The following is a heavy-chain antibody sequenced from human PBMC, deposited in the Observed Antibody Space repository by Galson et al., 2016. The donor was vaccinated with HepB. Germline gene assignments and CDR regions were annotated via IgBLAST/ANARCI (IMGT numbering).Heavy chain of an antibody. CDR2: ISTSSNYI. Sequence: SLRLSCASSGFNFSRYSMNWVRQAPGKGLEWVSSISTSSNYIYYADSVKGRFTISRDNAKNSLYLQMNSLRAEDTAVYYCAREHNRILWFRESSGGYAMDVWGQGTTVTVSS. D-gene: IGHD3-10*01. V-gene: IGHV3-21*01. CDR1: GFNFSRYS. J-gene: IGHJ6*02. CDR3: AREHNRILWFRESSGGYAMDV.